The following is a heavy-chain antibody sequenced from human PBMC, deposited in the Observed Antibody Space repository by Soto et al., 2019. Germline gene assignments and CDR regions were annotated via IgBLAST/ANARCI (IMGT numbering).Heavy chain of an antibody. D-gene: IGHD6-13*01. V-gene: IGHV4-59*01. J-gene: IGHJ4*02. CDR3: AAGEANSRNLAPYYLDF. CDR2: IHYSGTT. Sequence: SETLSLTCTVSGGSMRNYFWTWIRQPPGKGLEWIGYIHYSGTTSFFPSYNPSLRSRVTISEDTSKNQFSLKLLSVTTADTAVYFCAAGEANSRNLAPYYLDFWGQGTLVTVSS. CDR1: GGSMRNYF.